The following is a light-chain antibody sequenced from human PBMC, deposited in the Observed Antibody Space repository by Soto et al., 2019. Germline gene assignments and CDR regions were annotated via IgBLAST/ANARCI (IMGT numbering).Light chain of an antibody. V-gene: IGLV2-23*01. CDR1: SSDVGSFNL. CDR2: EGN. J-gene: IGLJ1*01. CDR3: CSYAGSVYV. Sequence: QSALTQPASVSGSPGQSITISCTGTSSDVGSFNLVSWYQLHPGKAPKLMIYEGNKRPSGVSNRFSGSKSGNTASLTISGLQAEDEADYYCCSYAGSVYVFGTGTKLTVL.